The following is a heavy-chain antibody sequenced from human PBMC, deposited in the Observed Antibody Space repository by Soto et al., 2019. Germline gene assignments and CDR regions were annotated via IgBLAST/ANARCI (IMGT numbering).Heavy chain of an antibody. CDR2: IIPIFGTA. Sequence: GASVKVSCKASGCTFSSYAISWVRQAPGQGLEWMGGIIPIFGTANYAQKFQGRVTITADKSTSTAYMELSSLRSEDTAVYYCASSGSQNAFDIWGQGTMVTVSS. J-gene: IGHJ3*02. CDR3: ASSGSQNAFDI. V-gene: IGHV1-69*06. CDR1: GCTFSSYA. D-gene: IGHD1-26*01.